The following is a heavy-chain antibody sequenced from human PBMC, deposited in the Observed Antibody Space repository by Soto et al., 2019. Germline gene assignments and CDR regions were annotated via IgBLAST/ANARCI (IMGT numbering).Heavy chain of an antibody. CDR1: GGTFSSYA. J-gene: IGHJ6*02. V-gene: IGHV1-69*13. Sequence: SVKVSCKASGGTFSSYAISWVRQAPGQGLEWMGGIMPIFRTPDYAQKFQGRVTITADESTSTAYMELSGLKSDDTAVYYCARDKDRQQLGGNYYYILDVWGQGTTVTVSS. CDR2: IMPIFRTP. CDR3: ARDKDRQQLGGNYYYILDV. D-gene: IGHD3-3*02.